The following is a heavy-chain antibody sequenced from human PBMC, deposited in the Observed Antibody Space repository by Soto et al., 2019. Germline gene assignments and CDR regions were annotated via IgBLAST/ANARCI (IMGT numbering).Heavy chain of an antibody. CDR2: IYYSGST. CDR3: ARTLFGWGIWFGP. J-gene: IGHJ5*02. D-gene: IGHD3-10*02. Sequence: SETLSLTCTVSGGSISSGGYYWSWIRQHPGKGLEWIGYIYYSGSTYYNPSLKSRVTISVDTSKNQFSLKPSSVTAADTAVYYCARTLFGWGIWFGPWGQGTLVTVSS. CDR1: GGSISSGGYY. V-gene: IGHV4-31*03.